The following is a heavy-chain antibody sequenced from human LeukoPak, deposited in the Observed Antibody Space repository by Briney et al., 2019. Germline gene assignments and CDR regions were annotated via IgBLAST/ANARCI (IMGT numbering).Heavy chain of an antibody. CDR1: GGSFSGYY. V-gene: IGHV4-34*01. CDR3: ARGSTVKNYYYYYMDV. J-gene: IGHJ6*03. CDR2: INHSGST. D-gene: IGHD4-17*01. Sequence: SETLSLTCAVYGGSFSGYYWSWIRQPPGKGLEWIGEINHSGSTNYNPSLKSRVTISVDTSKNQFSLKLSSVTAADTAVYYCARGSTVKNYYYYYMDVWGKGTTVTVSS.